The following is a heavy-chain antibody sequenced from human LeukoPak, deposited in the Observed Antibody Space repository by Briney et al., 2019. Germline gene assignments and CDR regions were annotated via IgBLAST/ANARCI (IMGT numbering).Heavy chain of an antibody. CDR1: GGSFSGYY. D-gene: IGHD3-10*02. J-gene: IGHJ4*02. CDR3: ARGRNYYVLDY. CDR2: INHSGST. V-gene: IGHV4-34*01. Sequence: SETLSLTCAVYGGSFSGYYWSWIRQPPGKGLECIGEINHSGSTNYNPSLKSRVTISVDTSKNQFSLKLSSVTAADTAVYYCARGRNYYVLDYWGQGTLVTVSS.